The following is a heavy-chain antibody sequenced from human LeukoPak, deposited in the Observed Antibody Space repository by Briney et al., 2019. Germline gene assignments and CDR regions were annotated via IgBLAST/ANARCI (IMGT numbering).Heavy chain of an antibody. J-gene: IGHJ5*02. CDR2: ISAHNGKT. CDR1: DYIFTTYG. D-gene: IGHD2/OR15-2a*01. V-gene: IGHV1-18*01. Sequence: GASVKVSCKASDYIFTTYGISWVRQAPGQGLEWMGWISAHNGKTNYAQSLQGRVTMTTDTSTSTAYMELRSLRSDDTAVYYCARVSGEYFLVWGFAPWARETLVTASS. CDR3: ARVSGEYFLVWGFAP.